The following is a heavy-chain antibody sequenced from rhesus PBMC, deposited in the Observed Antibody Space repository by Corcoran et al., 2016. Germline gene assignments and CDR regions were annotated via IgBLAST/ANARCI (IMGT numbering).Heavy chain of an antibody. Sequence: QLQLQESGTGLVKPSETLSLTCAVTGGSIRSSYWSWIRQAPGKGLEGIGYFYGSGTSTNYNPSLKSRVTLSVDTSKNQLSLKLRSVTAADTAVYYCARVSDFSFDYWGQGVLVTVSS. V-gene: IGHV4-169*01. D-gene: IGHD6-25*01. J-gene: IGHJ4*01. CDR1: GGSIRSSY. CDR3: ARVSDFSFDY. CDR2: FYGSGTST.